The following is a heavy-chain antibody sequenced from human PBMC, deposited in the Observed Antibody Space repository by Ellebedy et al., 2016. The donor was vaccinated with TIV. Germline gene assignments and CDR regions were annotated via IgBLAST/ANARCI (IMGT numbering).Heavy chain of an antibody. CDR2: TYPGYSDT. V-gene: IGHV5-51*01. J-gene: IGHJ4*02. D-gene: IGHD4-23*01. CDR3: ARFGWGDYGGNFIWY. CDR1: GYSFTSYW. Sequence: GESLKISCKGSGYSFTSYWIGWVRQMPGKGLEWMVVTYPGYSDTRYSPSFQGQGTISADKSISTAYLQWSSLKASDTAMYYCARFGWGDYGGNFIWYWGQGTLVTVSS.